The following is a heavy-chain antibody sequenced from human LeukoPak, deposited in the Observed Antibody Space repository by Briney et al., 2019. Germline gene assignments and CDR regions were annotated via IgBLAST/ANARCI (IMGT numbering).Heavy chain of an antibody. CDR2: IYHSGST. J-gene: IGHJ5*02. Sequence: SETLSLTCAVSGGSISSSNWWSWVRQPPGKGLEWIGEIYHSGSTNYNPSLKSRVTISVDKSKNQFSLKLSSVTAADTAVYYCARGPRRYYGSGSCSRPPRHNWFDPWGQGTLVTVSS. D-gene: IGHD3-10*01. V-gene: IGHV4-4*02. CDR1: GGSISSSNW. CDR3: ARGPRRYYGSGSCSRPPRHNWFDP.